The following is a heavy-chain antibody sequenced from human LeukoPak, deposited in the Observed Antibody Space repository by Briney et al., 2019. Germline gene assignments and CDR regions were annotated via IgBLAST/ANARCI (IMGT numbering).Heavy chain of an antibody. J-gene: IGHJ4*02. CDR1: GGSISRSNW. CDR2: IYHSGST. Sequence: KPSETLSLTCAVSGGSISRSNWWSWVRQPPGKGLEWIGEIYHSGSTNYNPSLKSRVTISVDKSKNQFSLKLSSVTAADTAVYYCARVEFIAAAVTYDYWGQGTLVTVSS. V-gene: IGHV4-4*02. D-gene: IGHD6-13*01. CDR3: ARVEFIAAAVTYDY.